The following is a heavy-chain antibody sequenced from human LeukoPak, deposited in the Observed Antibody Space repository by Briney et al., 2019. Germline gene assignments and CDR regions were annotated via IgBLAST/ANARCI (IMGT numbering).Heavy chain of an antibody. CDR2: TNLHGTAV. V-gene: IGHV3-74*01. CDR3: ASPYKYVRLGDH. CDR1: GLIFSDCW. D-gene: IGHD5-24*01. J-gene: IGHJ4*02. Sequence: PGGSLRLSCAVSGLIFSDCWMQWARQAPGKGLVWVARTNLHGTAVDYADSVKGRFTISRDNSKNMLFLEMNSLRAEGTAVYYRASPYKYVRLGDHWGQGTLVTVSP.